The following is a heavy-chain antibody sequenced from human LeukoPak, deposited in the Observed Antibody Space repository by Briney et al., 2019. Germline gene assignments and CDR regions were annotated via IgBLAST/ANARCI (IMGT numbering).Heavy chain of an antibody. J-gene: IGHJ5*02. Sequence: SETLSLTCSVSGVSSSSSYWSWIRQPPGKGLEWIGYIYYSGTTNYNPSLNRRVTMSIDTPKNQVSLKLSYVTAADTAVYYCARQYGIGPIGVWFDPWGQGSMVTVSS. CDR1: GVSSSSSY. CDR3: ARQYGIGPIGVWFDP. V-gene: IGHV4-59*01. D-gene: IGHD2-8*01. CDR2: IYYSGTT.